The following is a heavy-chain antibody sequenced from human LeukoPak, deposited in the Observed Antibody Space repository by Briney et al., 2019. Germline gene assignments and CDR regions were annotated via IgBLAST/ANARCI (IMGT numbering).Heavy chain of an antibody. CDR2: ISSSSSYI. V-gene: IGHV3-21*01. Sequence: GESLRLSCAASGFTFSSYSMNWVRQAPGKGLEWVSSISSSSSYIYYADSVKGRFTISRDNAKNSLYLQMNSLRAEDTAVYYCARAKRNGFDIWGQGTMVTVSS. CDR3: ARAKRNGFDI. CDR1: GFTFSSYS. J-gene: IGHJ3*02.